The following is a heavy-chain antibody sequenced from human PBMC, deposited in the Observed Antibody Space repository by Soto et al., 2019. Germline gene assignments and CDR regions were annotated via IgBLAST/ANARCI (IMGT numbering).Heavy chain of an antibody. CDR2: IYTSGST. J-gene: IGHJ4*02. Sequence: SETLSLTCTVSGGSISSYYRSWIRQPAGKGLEWIGRIYTSGSTNYNPSLKSRVTMSVDTSKNQFSLKLSSVTAADTAVYYCARDRHYYDSSGLFDYWGQGTLVTVSS. D-gene: IGHD3-22*01. CDR1: GGSISSYY. CDR3: ARDRHYYDSSGLFDY. V-gene: IGHV4-4*07.